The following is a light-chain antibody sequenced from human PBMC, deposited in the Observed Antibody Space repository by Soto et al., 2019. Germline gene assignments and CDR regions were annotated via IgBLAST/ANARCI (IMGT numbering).Light chain of an antibody. J-gene: IGLJ2*01. CDR2: SNN. CDR3: AAWDDRLNGPYVV. CDR1: SXNIGSNT. V-gene: IGLV1-44*01. Sequence: QSVLTQPPSASGTPGQRVTISCSGSSXNIGSNTVNWYQQLPGTAPKLLIYSNNQRPSGVPDRSSGSKSGTSASLAISGLQSEDEADYYCAAWDDRLNGPYVVFGGGTQLTVL.